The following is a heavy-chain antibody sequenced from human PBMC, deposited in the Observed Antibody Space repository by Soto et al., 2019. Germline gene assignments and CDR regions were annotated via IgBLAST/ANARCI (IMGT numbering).Heavy chain of an antibody. CDR2: LNPDGSTK. Sequence: EVELVESGGGLVQPGGSLRLSCVASGFSFRSSWMSWVRQVPGRGLEWVAQLNPDGSTKASVDAVKGRVTISRDNAKNSLYLQMNSLRVEDTAVYYCARDPYYGAIDYWGQGTLVTVSS. D-gene: IGHD3-10*01. V-gene: IGHV3-7*01. CDR3: ARDPYYGAIDY. CDR1: GFSFRSSW. J-gene: IGHJ4*02.